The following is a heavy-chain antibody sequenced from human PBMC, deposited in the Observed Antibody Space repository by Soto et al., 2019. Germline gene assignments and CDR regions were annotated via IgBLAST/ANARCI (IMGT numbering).Heavy chain of an antibody. CDR3: ARDCSSSSCSIWHY. CDR2: ITGSGDKT. J-gene: IGHJ4*02. CDR1: GFSISNYA. Sequence: EVQLLESGGDLVQPGGSLRLSCAASGFSISNYAMTWVRQAPGKGLEWVSGITGSGDKTYYVDSVKGRFIISRDNSKNTLYLQMNSLRAEDTALYYCARDCSSSSCSIWHYWGQGTLVTVSS. D-gene: IGHD2-2*01. V-gene: IGHV3-23*01.